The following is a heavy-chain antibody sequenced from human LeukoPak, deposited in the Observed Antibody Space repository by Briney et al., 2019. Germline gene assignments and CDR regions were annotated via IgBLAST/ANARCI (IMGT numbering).Heavy chain of an antibody. V-gene: IGHV1-46*01. Sequence: ASVKVSCKASGYTFTSYYMHWVRQAPGQGLEWRGIINTSGGSTSYAQKFQGRVTMTRDMSTSTVYMELSSLRSEDTAVYYCARMEWSYDYWGQGTLVTVSS. D-gene: IGHD3-3*01. CDR2: INTSGGST. CDR1: GYTFTSYY. CDR3: ARMEWSYDY. J-gene: IGHJ4*02.